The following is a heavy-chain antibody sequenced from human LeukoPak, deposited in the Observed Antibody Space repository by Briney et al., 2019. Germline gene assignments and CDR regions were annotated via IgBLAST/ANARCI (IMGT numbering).Heavy chain of an antibody. J-gene: IGHJ6*02. Sequence: QPGRSLRLSCAASGFTFSSYTMHWVRQALGKGLEWVAVISYDGSNKYYADSVKGRFTISRDNSKNTLYLQMNSLRAEDTAVYYCARGLHYYYYGMDVWGQGTTVTVSS. CDR2: ISYDGSNK. CDR3: ARGLHYYYYGMDV. V-gene: IGHV3-30-3*01. D-gene: IGHD3-10*01. CDR1: GFTFSSYT.